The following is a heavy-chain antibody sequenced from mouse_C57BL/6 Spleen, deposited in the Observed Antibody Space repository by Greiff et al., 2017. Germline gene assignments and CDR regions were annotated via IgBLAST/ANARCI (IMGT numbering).Heavy chain of an antibody. CDR1: GFNIKDDY. CDR3: PHYYYVVSFYYFAF. J-gene: IGHJ2*02. D-gene: IGHD1-1*02. V-gene: IGHV14-4*01. CDR2: IDPENGDT. Sequence: VQLQQSGAELVRPGASVKLSCTASGFNIKDDYMHWVKQRPEQGLEWIGWIDPENGDTEYASKFQGQATITADTSSNTAYLQLSSLTSEATAVYYCPHYYYVVSFYYFAFCFLGPSLTVSS.